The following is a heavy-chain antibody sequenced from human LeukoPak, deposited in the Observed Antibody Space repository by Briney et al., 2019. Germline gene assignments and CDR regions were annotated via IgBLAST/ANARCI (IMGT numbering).Heavy chain of an antibody. V-gene: IGHV4-39*07. CDR2: VYYGGST. Sequence: SETLSLTCTVSGGPISSPNHFWGWVRQPPGKGLEWIGSVYYGGSTYSNPSLKSRVTISVDTSKNQFSLKLSSVTAADTAVYYCARRAYSSAPVQNWFDPWGQGTLVTVSS. J-gene: IGHJ5*02. D-gene: IGHD6-19*01. CDR1: GGPISSPNHF. CDR3: ARRAYSSAPVQNWFDP.